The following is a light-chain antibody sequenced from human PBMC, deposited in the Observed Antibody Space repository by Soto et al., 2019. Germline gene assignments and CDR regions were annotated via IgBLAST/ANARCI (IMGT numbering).Light chain of an antibody. V-gene: IGKV3-20*01. CDR2: AAS. Sequence: EILLPQSPGTLSLSPGDRATLSCRASQSVGSGYLAWYRQKPGQAPRILIYAASSRATGVPDRFSGSGSGTDFSLTISRLGPEDFAVYYCQQYYTSPRTFGQGTKVDIK. CDR1: QSVGSGY. J-gene: IGKJ1*01. CDR3: QQYYTSPRT.